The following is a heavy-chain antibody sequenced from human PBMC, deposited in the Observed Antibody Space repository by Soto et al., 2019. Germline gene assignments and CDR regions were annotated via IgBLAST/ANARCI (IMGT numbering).Heavy chain of an antibody. CDR3: AKDWKWEAFYYGMNV. D-gene: IGHD1-26*01. CDR1: GFTFRSYG. J-gene: IGHJ6*01. CDR2: ISYDGRSK. V-gene: IGHV3-30*18. Sequence: EQVVESGGGVVQPGRSLRLSCAASGFTFRSYGMHWVRQVPGKGPEWVALISYDGRSKYYADSVKGRFTISRDNSENTLYLQMNSLRGDDTAVYYCAKDWKWEAFYYGMNVW.